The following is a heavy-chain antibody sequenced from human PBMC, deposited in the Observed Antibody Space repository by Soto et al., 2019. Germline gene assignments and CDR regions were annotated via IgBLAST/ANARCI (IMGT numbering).Heavy chain of an antibody. CDR1: RYTFTSYY. CDR2: INPSGGST. V-gene: IGHV1-46*01. Sequence: QVQLVQSGAEVKKPGASVKVSCKASRYTFTSYYMHWVRQAPGQGLEWMGIINPSGGSTSYAQKFQGRVTMTRDTSTSTVYMELSSLRSEDTAVYYCARAYGTLFYGSGRIGAFDIWGQGTMVTVSS. D-gene: IGHD3-10*01. J-gene: IGHJ3*02. CDR3: ARAYGTLFYGSGRIGAFDI.